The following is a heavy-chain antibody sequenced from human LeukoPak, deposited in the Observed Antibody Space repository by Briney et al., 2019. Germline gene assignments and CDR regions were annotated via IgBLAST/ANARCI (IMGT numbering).Heavy chain of an antibody. CDR1: GGSISTYY. D-gene: IGHD6-19*01. CDR3: ARSPHISAWYEKWFDP. Sequence: PSETLSLTCTVSGGSISTYYWSWIRQPPGKGLEWIADISASGGTNYNPSLESRVTVSMDSSKNQFSLKLSSVTAADTAVFYCARSPHISAWYEKWFDPWGQGTLVTVSS. V-gene: IGHV4-4*08. J-gene: IGHJ5*02. CDR2: ISASGGT.